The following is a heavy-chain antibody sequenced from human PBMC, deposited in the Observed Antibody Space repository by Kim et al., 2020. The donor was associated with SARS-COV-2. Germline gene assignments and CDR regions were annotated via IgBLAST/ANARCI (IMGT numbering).Heavy chain of an antibody. CDR3: ASIAVAGIANYYYYGMDV. Sequence: SETLSLTCTVSGGSISSSSYYWGWIRQPPGKGLEWIGSIYYSGSTYYNPSPKSRVTISVDTSKNQFSLKLSSVTAADTAVYYCASIAVAGIANYYYYGMDVWGQGTTVTVSS. CDR1: GGSISSSSYY. J-gene: IGHJ6*02. D-gene: IGHD6-19*01. CDR2: IYYSGST. V-gene: IGHV4-39*01.